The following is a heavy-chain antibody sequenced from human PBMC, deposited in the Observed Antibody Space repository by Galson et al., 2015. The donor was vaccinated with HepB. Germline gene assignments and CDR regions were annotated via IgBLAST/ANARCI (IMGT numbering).Heavy chain of an antibody. CDR3: VRETGPFNGFDI. CDR1: GFTFSNYG. Sequence: SLRLSCAASGFTFSNYGMHWVRQAPGKGLEWVAVIWSNGKNKYYADSVKGRFTLSRDNSKDTLSLEMNSLRVEDTAMYYCVRETGPFNGFDIWGQGTVVTVSP. J-gene: IGHJ3*02. D-gene: IGHD3-9*01. CDR2: IWSNGKNK. V-gene: IGHV3-33*01.